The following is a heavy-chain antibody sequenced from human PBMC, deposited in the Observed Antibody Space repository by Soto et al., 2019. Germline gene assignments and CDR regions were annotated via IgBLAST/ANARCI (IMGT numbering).Heavy chain of an antibody. D-gene: IGHD4-17*01. J-gene: IGHJ6*02. CDR1: GFDFSNSW. CDR3: ARDKSYALAV. Sequence: EVQLVESGGGFVQPGGSLRLSCAASGFDFSNSWMHWVRQVPGKGLVWVSHINSDGSSTTYAESVKGRFTISRDNARTTVYLQWDSLRVEDTAVYYCARDKSYALAVWGQGTTVTVSS. V-gene: IGHV3-74*03. CDR2: INSDGSST.